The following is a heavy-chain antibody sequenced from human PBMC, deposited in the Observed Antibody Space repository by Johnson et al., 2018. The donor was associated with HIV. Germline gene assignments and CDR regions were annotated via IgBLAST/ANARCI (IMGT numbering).Heavy chain of an antibody. CDR1: GFTFSNAW. V-gene: IGHV3-15*01. CDR2: IKSKTDGGTT. D-gene: IGHD1-26*01. CDR3: AKALGWERSI. Sequence: MLLVESGGGLVKPGGSLRLSCAASGFTFSNAWMSWVRQAPGKGLEWVGRIKSKTDGGTTDYAAPVKGRFTISRDDSKNTLYLQMNSLGAEDTAVYYCAKALGWERSIWGQGTMVTVSS. J-gene: IGHJ3*02.